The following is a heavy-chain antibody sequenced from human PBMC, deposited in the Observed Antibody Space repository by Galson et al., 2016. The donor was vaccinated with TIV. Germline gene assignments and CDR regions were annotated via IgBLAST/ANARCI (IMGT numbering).Heavy chain of an antibody. V-gene: IGHV1-24*01. CDR3: ATVAWFPALSLDN. CDR1: GDSLTDLV. CDR2: FDPEVQKT. D-gene: IGHD3-22*01. Sequence: SVKVSCKVSGDSLTDLVIHWVRQAPGKGLEWVGGFDPEVQKTIYAQNFQGRVTLTADTSIDTAYMELGSLRFEDTAVYFCATVAWFPALSLDNWCPGTLVTVSS. J-gene: IGHJ4*02.